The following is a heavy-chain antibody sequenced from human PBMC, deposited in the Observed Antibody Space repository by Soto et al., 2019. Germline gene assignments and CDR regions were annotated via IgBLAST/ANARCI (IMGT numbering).Heavy chain of an antibody. Sequence: GGSLRLSCAASGFTFSSYGMHWVRQAPGKGLEWVAVISYDGSTKYYADSVKGRFTISRDNSKNTLYLQMNSLRAEDTAVYYCAKEDTAMAADYWGQGTLVTVSS. J-gene: IGHJ4*02. CDR2: ISYDGSTK. CDR1: GFTFSSYG. D-gene: IGHD5-18*01. V-gene: IGHV3-30*18. CDR3: AKEDTAMAADY.